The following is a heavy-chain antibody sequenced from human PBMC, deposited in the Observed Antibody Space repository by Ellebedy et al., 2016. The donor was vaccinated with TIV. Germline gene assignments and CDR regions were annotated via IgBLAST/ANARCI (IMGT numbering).Heavy chain of an antibody. CDR3: ARGDKYYYESSGYYYTY. CDR1: GYTFTSYF. D-gene: IGHD3-22*01. V-gene: IGHV1-46*01. J-gene: IGHJ4*02. Sequence: ASVKVSCKASGYTFTSYFMYWVRQAPGQGLEGMGIINPSGGDTNYAQRFQGRVTMTRDTYTRTVYMELSSLRSEDTAVYYCARGDKYYYESSGYYYTYWGQGTLVAVSS. CDR2: INPSGGDT.